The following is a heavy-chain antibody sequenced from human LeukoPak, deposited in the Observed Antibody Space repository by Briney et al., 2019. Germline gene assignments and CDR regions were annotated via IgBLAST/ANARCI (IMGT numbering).Heavy chain of an antibody. J-gene: IGHJ4*02. V-gene: IGHV3-48*03. D-gene: IGHD3-10*01. CDR1: GFTFSSYE. Sequence: GGSLRLSCAASGFTFSSYEMNWVRQAPGKGLEWVSYISSSGSTTYYADSVKGRFTISRDNAKNSLYLQMNSLRAEDTALYYCARSRDYYGSGSFDYWGQGTLVTVSS. CDR2: ISSSGSTT. CDR3: ARSRDYYGSGSFDY.